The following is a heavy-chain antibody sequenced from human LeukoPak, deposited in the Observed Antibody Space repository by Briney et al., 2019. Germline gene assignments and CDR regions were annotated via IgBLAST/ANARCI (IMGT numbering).Heavy chain of an antibody. Sequence: PSQTLSLTCTVSGGSISSGGYYWSWIRQHPGKGLEWIGYIYYSGSTYYNPSLKSRVTISVDTSKIPISLKLSSVTAADTAVYYCARGCYDSSGYWAFDIWGQGTMVTVSS. CDR1: GGSISSGGYY. D-gene: IGHD3-22*01. CDR2: IYYSGST. V-gene: IGHV4-31*03. J-gene: IGHJ3*02. CDR3: ARGCYDSSGYWAFDI.